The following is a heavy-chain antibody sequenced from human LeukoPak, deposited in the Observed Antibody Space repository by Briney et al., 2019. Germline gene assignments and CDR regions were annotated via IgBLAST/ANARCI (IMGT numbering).Heavy chain of an antibody. CDR3: IRDEALWRLDY. V-gene: IGHV3-74*03. CDR2: IDERGRNA. J-gene: IGHJ4*02. D-gene: IGHD2-21*01. CDR1: GFSFSNHW. Sequence: GGSLRLSCAASGFSFSNHWMHWVRQAPGKGLVWVSRIDERGRNAMYADSVKGRFSISRDNAKNTVYLQMNSLEAEDTGVYYCIRDEALWRLDYWGQGALVTVSS.